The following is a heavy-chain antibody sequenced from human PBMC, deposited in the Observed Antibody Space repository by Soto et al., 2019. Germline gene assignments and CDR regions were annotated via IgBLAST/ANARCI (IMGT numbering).Heavy chain of an antibody. Sequence: SETLSLTCAVYGGSFSGYYWSWIRQPPGKGLERIGEINHSGSTNYNPSLKSRVTISVDTSKNQFSLKLSSVTAADTAVYYCARVTGRYYYGMDVWGQGTTVTVSS. V-gene: IGHV4-34*01. J-gene: IGHJ6*02. CDR1: GGSFSGYY. CDR2: INHSGST. CDR3: ARVTGRYYYGMDV.